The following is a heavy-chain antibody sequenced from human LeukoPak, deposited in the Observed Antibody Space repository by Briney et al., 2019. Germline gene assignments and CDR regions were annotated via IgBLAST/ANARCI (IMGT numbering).Heavy chain of an antibody. D-gene: IGHD2-21*02. CDR2: IWYDGSNK. J-gene: IGHJ5*02. V-gene: IGHV3-33*01. Sequence: GGSLRLSCAASGFTFSSYGMHWVRQAPGKGLDWVAVIWYDGSNKYYADSVKGRFTISRDNSKNTLYLQMNSLRAEDTAVYYCARDQDGVTSRYNWFDPWGQGTLVTVSS. CDR3: ARDQDGVTSRYNWFDP. CDR1: GFTFSSYG.